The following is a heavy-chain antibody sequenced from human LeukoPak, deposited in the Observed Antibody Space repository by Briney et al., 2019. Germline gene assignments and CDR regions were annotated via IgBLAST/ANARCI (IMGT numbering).Heavy chain of an antibody. CDR3: ARDQEFDI. CDR1: GASISSHY. J-gene: IGHJ3*02. Sequence: PSETLSLTCTVSGASISSHYWSWIRQPPGKGLEWIGYISYRGRTDYNPSLRSRVTISVDTSKNQLSLKMSSVTAADTAVYYCARDQEFDIWGQGTMVTVSS. CDR2: ISYRGRT. V-gene: IGHV4-59*11.